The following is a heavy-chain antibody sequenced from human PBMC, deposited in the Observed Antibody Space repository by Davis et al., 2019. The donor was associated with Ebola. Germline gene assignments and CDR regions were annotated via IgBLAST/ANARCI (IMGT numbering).Heavy chain of an antibody. CDR3: ARGHHRDGHNEGVFDY. V-gene: IGHV4-34*01. CDR2: INHSGST. J-gene: IGHJ4*02. D-gene: IGHD5-24*01. Sequence: PSETLSLTCTVSGGSISRYYWRWIRHPPGKGLEWIGEINHSGSTNYNPSLKSRVTISVETSKNQFSLKLSSVTAADTAVYYCARGHHRDGHNEGVFDYWGQGTLVTVSS. CDR1: GGSISRYY.